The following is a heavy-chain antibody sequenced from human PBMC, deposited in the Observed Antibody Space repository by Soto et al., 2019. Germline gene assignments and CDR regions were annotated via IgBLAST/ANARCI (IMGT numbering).Heavy chain of an antibody. D-gene: IGHD2-2*01. V-gene: IGHV1-18*01. CDR3: ARVEGPAASLNRRDLENWFDP. Sequence: ASVKVSCKASGYTFTSYGISWVRQAPGQGLEWMGWISAYNGNTNYAQKLQGRVTMTTDTSTSTAYMELRSLRSDDTAVYYCARVEGPAASLNRRDLENWFDPWGQGTLVTVSS. CDR1: GYTFTSYG. CDR2: ISAYNGNT. J-gene: IGHJ5*02.